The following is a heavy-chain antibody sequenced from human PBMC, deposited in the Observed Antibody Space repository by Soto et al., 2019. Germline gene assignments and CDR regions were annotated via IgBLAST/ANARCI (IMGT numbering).Heavy chain of an antibody. CDR1: GYSFTTYY. J-gene: IGHJ4*02. CDR2: INPSGGST. CDR3: ERNDKSGIDY. Sequence: ASVKVSCKASGYSFTTYYMHWVRQAPGQGLEWMGMINPSGGSTSYAQKFQGRVTMTRDTSTSTVYMELSSLRSEDTAVYYCERNDKSGIDYWGQGTLVTVSS. D-gene: IGHD1-26*01. V-gene: IGHV1-46*01.